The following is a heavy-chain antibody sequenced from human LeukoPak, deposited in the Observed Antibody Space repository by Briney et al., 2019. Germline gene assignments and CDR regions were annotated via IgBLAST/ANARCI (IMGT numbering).Heavy chain of an antibody. CDR2: ISSSSSYI. J-gene: IGHJ6*04. D-gene: IGHD6-19*01. CDR1: GFTLSSYS. Sequence: GGSLRLSCAASGFTLSSYSMNWVRQAPGKGLEWVSSISSSSSYIYYADSVKGRFTISRDNAKNSLYLQMNSLRAEDTAVYCCARAGAVANYGTDVWGKGTTVTVSS. CDR3: ARAGAVANYGTDV. V-gene: IGHV3-21*01.